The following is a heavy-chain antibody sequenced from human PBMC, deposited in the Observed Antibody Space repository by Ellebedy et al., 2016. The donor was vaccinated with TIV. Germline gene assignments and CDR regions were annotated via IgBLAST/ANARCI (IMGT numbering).Heavy chain of an antibody. CDR3: ARLPYLRFLEWLHYGMDV. D-gene: IGHD3-3*01. Sequence: SETLSLXXAVYGGSFSGYYWSWIRQPPGKGLEWIGEINHSGSTNYNPSLKSRVTISVDTSKNQFSLKLSSVTAADTAVYYCARLPYLRFLEWLHYGMDVWGQGTTVTVSS. J-gene: IGHJ6*02. CDR2: INHSGST. CDR1: GGSFSGYY. V-gene: IGHV4-34*01.